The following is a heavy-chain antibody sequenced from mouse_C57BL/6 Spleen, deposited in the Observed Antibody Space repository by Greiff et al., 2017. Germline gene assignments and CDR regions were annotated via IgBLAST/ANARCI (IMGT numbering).Heavy chain of an antibody. CDR2: ISSGSSTI. V-gene: IGHV5-17*01. CDR3: ARELGSWFAY. Sequence: EVKLMESGGGLVKPGGSLKLSCAASGFTFSDYGMHWVRQAPEKGLEWVAYISSGSSTIYYADTVKGRFTISRDNAKNTLFLQMTSLRSEDTAMYYCARELGSWFAYWGQGTLVTVSA. D-gene: IGHD4-1*01. CDR1: GFTFSDYG. J-gene: IGHJ3*01.